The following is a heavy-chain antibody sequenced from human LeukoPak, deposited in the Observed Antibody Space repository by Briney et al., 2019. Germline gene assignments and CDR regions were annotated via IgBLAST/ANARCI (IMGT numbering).Heavy chain of an antibody. CDR1: GGSFSRYY. CDR3: ARGPTISETGYFDF. CDR2: IDHRGDT. Sequence: PSETLSLTCAVYGGSFSRYYWSWIRQSPGKGLEWIAEIDHRGDTNYNPSVKSRVTISVDTSKNQLSLKVRSLSAADTAVYYCARGPTISETGYFDFWGQGTLVTVSS. J-gene: IGHJ4*03. D-gene: IGHD1-1*01. V-gene: IGHV4-34*01.